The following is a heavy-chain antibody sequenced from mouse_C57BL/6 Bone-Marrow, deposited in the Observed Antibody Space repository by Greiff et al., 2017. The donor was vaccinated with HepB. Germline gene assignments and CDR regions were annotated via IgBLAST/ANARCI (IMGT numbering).Heavy chain of an antibody. Sequence: QVQLKESGPELVKPGASVKLSCKASGYTFTSYDINWVKQRPGQGLEWIGWIYPRDGSTKYNEKFKGKATLTVDTSSSTAYMELHSLTSEDSAVYFCAREDYYYGSSYRAWFAYWGQGTLVTVSA. CDR2: IYPRDGST. J-gene: IGHJ3*01. CDR1: GYTFTSYD. D-gene: IGHD1-1*01. V-gene: IGHV1-85*01. CDR3: AREDYYYGSSYRAWFAY.